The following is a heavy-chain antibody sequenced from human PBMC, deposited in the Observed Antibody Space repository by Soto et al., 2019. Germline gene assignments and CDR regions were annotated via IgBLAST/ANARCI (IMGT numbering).Heavy chain of an antibody. D-gene: IGHD5-12*01. CDR1: GFTFSSYA. CDR3: ARGGWLQFDWYFDL. V-gene: IGHV3-30-3*01. J-gene: IGHJ2*01. Sequence: QVQLVESGGGVVQPGRSLRLSCAASGFTFSSYAMHWVRQAPGKGLEWVAAISYDGSNKYYADSVKGRFTISRDNSKNTLYLQMNSMRAEDTAVYYCARGGWLQFDWYFDLWGRGTLVTVSS. CDR2: ISYDGSNK.